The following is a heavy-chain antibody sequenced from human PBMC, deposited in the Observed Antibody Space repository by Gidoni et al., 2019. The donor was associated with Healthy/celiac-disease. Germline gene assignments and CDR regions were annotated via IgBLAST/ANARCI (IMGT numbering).Heavy chain of an antibody. Sequence: QVQLVQSGAEGKKPGSSVKVSCKASGGTFSSYAISWVRRAPGQGLEWMGGIIPIFGTANSAQKFQGRVTITADESTSTAYMELSSLRSEDTAVYYCARGREGYGDYGSPYWGQGTLVTVSS. J-gene: IGHJ4*02. CDR3: ARGREGYGDYGSPY. CDR2: IIPIFGTA. CDR1: GGTFSSYA. D-gene: IGHD4-17*01. V-gene: IGHV1-69*01.